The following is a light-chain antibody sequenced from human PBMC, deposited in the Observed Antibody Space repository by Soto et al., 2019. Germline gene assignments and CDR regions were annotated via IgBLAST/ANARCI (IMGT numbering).Light chain of an antibody. Sequence: EIVLPQSPGTLYLSEGERATLSCRASQSVSSYLAWYQQKPGQAPRLLIYDASNRATGIPARFSGTESGTDFTLTISRLDPEDLAVYYCQQYGSSLPWTFGQGTKVDI. V-gene: IGKV3-20*01. CDR2: DAS. CDR3: QQYGSSLPWT. CDR1: QSVSSY. J-gene: IGKJ1*01.